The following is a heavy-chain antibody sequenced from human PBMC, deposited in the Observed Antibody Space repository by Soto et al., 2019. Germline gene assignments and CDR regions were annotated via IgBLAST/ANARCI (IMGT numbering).Heavy chain of an antibody. CDR3: ARLRSDSVATITGYYYYMDV. J-gene: IGHJ6*03. V-gene: IGHV4-39*01. Sequence: SETLSLTCTVSGGSISSSSYYWGWIRQPPGKGLEWIGSSYYSGSTYYNPSLKSRVTISVDTSKNQFSLKLSSVTAADTAVYYCARLRSDSVATITGYYYYMDVWGKGTTVTVSS. CDR2: SYYSGST. D-gene: IGHD5-12*01. CDR1: GGSISSSSYY.